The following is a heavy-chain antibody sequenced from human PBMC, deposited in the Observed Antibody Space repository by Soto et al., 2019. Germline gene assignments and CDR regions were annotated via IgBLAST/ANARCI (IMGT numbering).Heavy chain of an antibody. V-gene: IGHV4-39*01. CDR2: IYYSGST. D-gene: IGHD6-6*01. CDR1: GGSISSSSYY. J-gene: IGHJ5*02. CDR3: ARPTSIAARRSFLYGFDP. Sequence: QLQLQESGPGLVKPSETLSLTCTVSGGSISSSSYYWGWIRQPPGKGLEWIGSIYYSGSTYYNPSLKSRVPISVDTSKNQFSLKLSSVTAADTAVYYCARPTSIAARRSFLYGFDPWGQGTLVTVSS.